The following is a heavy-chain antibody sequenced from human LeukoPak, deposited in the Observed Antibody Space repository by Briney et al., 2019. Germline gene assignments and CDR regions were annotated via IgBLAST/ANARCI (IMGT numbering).Heavy chain of an antibody. V-gene: IGHV1-69*05. CDR2: IIPIFGTA. CDR3: ARDRGSYHMNWFDP. CDR1: GGTFSSYA. Sequence: SVKVSCKASGGTFSSYAISRVRQAPGQGLEWMGGIIPIFGTANYAQKFQGRVTITTDESTSTAYMELSSLRSEDTAVYYSARDRGSYHMNWFDPWGQGTLVTVSS. D-gene: IGHD1-26*01. J-gene: IGHJ5*02.